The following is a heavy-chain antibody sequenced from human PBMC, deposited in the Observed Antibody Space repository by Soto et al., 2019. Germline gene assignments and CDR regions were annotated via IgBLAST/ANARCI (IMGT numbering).Heavy chain of an antibody. CDR3: ARVPGIAAAGNSGWFDP. CDR2: MDPNSGNT. Sequence: ASVKVSCKASGCTFTSYDINWVRQATGQGLEWMGWMDPNSGNTGYAQKFQGRVTMTRNTSISTAYMELSSLRSEDTAVYYCARVPGIAAAGNSGWFDPWGQGTLVTVSS. J-gene: IGHJ5*02. D-gene: IGHD6-13*01. CDR1: GCTFTSYD. V-gene: IGHV1-8*01.